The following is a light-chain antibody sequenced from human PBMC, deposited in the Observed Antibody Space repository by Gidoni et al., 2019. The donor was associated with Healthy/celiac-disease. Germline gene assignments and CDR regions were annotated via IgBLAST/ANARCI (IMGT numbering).Light chain of an antibody. J-gene: IGKJ1*01. Sequence: IVLTQSPGTLSLSPGERATLSCRASQRVSSSHLAWYQQKPGQAPRLLIYGASSRATGIPDRFSGSVSGTDFTLTISRLEPEDFAVYYCQQYGSSPQTFGQGTKVEIK. CDR2: GAS. V-gene: IGKV3-20*01. CDR3: QQYGSSPQT. CDR1: QRVSSSH.